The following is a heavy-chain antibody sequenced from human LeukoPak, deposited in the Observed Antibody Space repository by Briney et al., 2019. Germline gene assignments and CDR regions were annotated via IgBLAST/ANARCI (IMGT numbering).Heavy chain of an antibody. D-gene: IGHD6-19*01. J-gene: IGHJ4*02. V-gene: IGHV3-30-3*01. CDR2: ISFDGSDK. Sequence: GGSLRLSCAAPGFTFSGYALHWVRQAPGKGLEWVAVISFDGSDKYYADAVRGRFIISREYPKNTLHLQMSSLRAEDTAVYYCARGAGGSGRYAYFDYWGQGTLVTVSS. CDR3: ARGAGGSGRYAYFDY. CDR1: GFTFSGYA.